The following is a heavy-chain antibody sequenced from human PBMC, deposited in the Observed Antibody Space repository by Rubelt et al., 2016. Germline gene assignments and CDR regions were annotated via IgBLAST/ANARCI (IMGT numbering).Heavy chain of an antibody. V-gene: IGHV4-39*07. J-gene: IGHJ4*02. D-gene: IGHD4-17*01. CDR1: GGSISSSSHY. CDR3: ARGTVTKRTAFDY. CDR2: INYSGST. Sequence: QLQLQESGPGLVKPSETLSLTCTVSGGSISSSSHYWGWIRQPPGKGLEYIASINYSGSTYYNPSLKSRVTISVDTSKNQFSLKVNSVTAADTAVYYCARGTVTKRTAFDYWGQGTLVTVSS.